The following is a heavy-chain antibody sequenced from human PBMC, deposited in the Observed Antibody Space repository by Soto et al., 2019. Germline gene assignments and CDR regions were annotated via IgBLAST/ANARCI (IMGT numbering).Heavy chain of an antibody. V-gene: IGHV3-23*01. CDR1: GFTFSSYA. CDR3: AKDLRGVVAATPVY. CDR2: ISGSGGST. J-gene: IGHJ4*02. Sequence: EVQLLESGGGLVQPGGSLRLSCAASGFTFSSYAMSWVRQAPGKGLEWVSAISGSGGSTYYADSVKGRFTISRDNSKNTLYLQMNSLRAEDTVVYYCAKDLRGVVAATPVYWGQGTLVTVSS. D-gene: IGHD2-15*01.